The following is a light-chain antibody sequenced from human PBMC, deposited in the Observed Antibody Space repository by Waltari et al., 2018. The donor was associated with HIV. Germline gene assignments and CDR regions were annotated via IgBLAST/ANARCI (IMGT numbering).Light chain of an antibody. J-gene: IGLJ1*01. CDR1: SSNIGAGYD. CDR2: DNS. CDR3: QSYDSSLSGSGV. Sequence: QSVLTQPPSVSGAPGQRVTISCTGSSSNIGAGYDVHWYQQLPGTAPKLLIYDNSNRPSGVPDRFSGSKSGTSASLAITGLQAEDEADYYCQSYDSSLSGSGVFGTGTKVTVL. V-gene: IGLV1-40*01.